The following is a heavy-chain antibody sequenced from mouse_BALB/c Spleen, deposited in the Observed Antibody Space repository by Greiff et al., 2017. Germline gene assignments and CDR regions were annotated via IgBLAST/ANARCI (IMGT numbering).Heavy chain of an antibody. CDR1: GFTFSSYY. CDR2: INSNGGST. J-gene: IGHJ4*01. Sequence: EVKLVESGGGLVKLGGSLKLSCAASGFTFSSYYMSWVRQTPEKRLELVAAINSNGGSTYYPDTVKGRFTISRDNAKNTLYLQMSSLKSEDTALYYCARQQKSGMITTGGLAMDYWGQGTSVTVSS. V-gene: IGHV5-6-2*01. D-gene: IGHD2-4*01. CDR3: ARQQKSGMITTGGLAMDY.